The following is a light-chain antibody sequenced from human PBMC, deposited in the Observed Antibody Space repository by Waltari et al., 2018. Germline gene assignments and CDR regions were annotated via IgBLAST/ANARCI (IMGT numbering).Light chain of an antibody. CDR1: QSISSW. Sequence: DIQMTQSTSTLSAYVGDRVTLTCRASQSISSWLAWYQQKPGKAPKLLIYKASSLESGVPSRFSGSGSGTEFTLTISSLQPDDFATYYCQQYNSYSWTFGQGTKVEIK. J-gene: IGKJ1*01. CDR2: KAS. CDR3: QQYNSYSWT. V-gene: IGKV1-5*03.